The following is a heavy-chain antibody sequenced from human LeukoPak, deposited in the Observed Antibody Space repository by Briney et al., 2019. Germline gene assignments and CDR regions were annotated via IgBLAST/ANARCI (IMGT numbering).Heavy chain of an antibody. V-gene: IGHV1-8*01. D-gene: IGHD4-11*01. CDR1: TDTFINYD. J-gene: IGHJ4*02. CDR3: AVTPSNLSHLDK. Sequence: ASVKVSCKASTDTFINYDINWVRQATGQGLEWIGWMNPNTGSTGYAQNFQGRVTMTRDTSISTAHMELSSLRPEDTAVYYCAVTPSNLSHLDKWGQATLVTIS. CDR2: MNPNTGST.